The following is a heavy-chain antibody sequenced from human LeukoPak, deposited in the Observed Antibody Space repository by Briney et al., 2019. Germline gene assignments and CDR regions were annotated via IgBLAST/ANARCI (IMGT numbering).Heavy chain of an antibody. J-gene: IGHJ5*02. D-gene: IGHD6-13*01. CDR2: IHSSGST. V-gene: IGHV4-4*09. CDR1: GGSINSFY. CDR3: ARRSAGIAGGPGFDP. Sequence: KASETLSLTCTVSGGSINSFYWSWIRQPPGKGPEWIGYIHSSGSTNYNPSLKSRVTISVDTSKNQVSLKLSSVTAADTAVYYCARRSAGIAGGPGFDPWGQGTLVTVSS.